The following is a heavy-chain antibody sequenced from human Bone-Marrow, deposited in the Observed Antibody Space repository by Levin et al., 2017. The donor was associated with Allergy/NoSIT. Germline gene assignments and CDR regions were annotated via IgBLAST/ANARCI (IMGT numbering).Heavy chain of an antibody. CDR1: GGSIGSSDYY. V-gene: IGHV4-30-4*01. J-gene: IGHJ4*02. Sequence: SETLSLTCTVSGGSIGSSDYYWSWIRQTPGKGLEWIGCIYYLGHTYYNRSLKSRVTISMDTSQNQLSLKVRSVTAADTAVYYCARGGMFYHDSSGYPFDYWGQGTQVTVSS. CDR3: ARGGMFYHDSSGYPFDY. CDR2: IYYLGHT. D-gene: IGHD3-22*01.